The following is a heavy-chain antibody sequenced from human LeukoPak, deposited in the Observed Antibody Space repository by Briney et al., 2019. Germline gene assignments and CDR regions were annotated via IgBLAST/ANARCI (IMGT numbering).Heavy chain of an antibody. CDR2: IYYSGST. CDR1: GGSISSSSYY. J-gene: IGHJ3*02. V-gene: IGHV4-39*07. D-gene: IGHD6-19*01. CDR3: ARDHPSGGYSSGWYPFDAFDI. Sequence: SETLSLTCTVSGGSISSSSYYWGWIRQPPGKGLEWIGSIYYSGSTYYNPSLKSRVTISVDTSKNQFSLKLSSVTAADTAVYYCARDHPSGGYSSGWYPFDAFDIWGQGTMVTVSS.